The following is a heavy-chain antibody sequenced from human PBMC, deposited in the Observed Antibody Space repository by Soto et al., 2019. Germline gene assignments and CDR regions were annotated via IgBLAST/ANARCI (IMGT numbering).Heavy chain of an antibody. CDR3: ARAPATTVVTRGFDY. V-gene: IGHV4-34*01. D-gene: IGHD4-17*01. Sequence: QVQLQQWGAGLLKPSETLSLTCAVYGGSFSGYYWSWIRQPPGKGLEWIGEINHSGSTNYNPSLKSRATISVDPSKNQCSLKLSSVTAADTAVYYCARAPATTVVTRGFDYWGQGTLVTVSS. J-gene: IGHJ4*02. CDR2: INHSGST. CDR1: GGSFSGYY.